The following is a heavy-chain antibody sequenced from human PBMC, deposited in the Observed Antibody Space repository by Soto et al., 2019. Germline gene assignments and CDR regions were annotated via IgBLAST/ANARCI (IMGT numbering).Heavy chain of an antibody. V-gene: IGHV4-34*01. CDR1: GGSFSGYY. D-gene: IGHD2-2*01. J-gene: IGHJ6*02. CDR3: ARVGGYCSSTSCYGRRYYYYYGMDV. CDR2: FNHSGSN. Sequence: SETLSLTCSVDGGSFSGYYWSWIRQPPGTGLEWIGEFNHSGSNNYNPSLKSRVTISVDTSKNQFSLKLSSVTAADTAVYYCARVGGYCSSTSCYGRRYYYYYGMDVWGQGTTVTVSS.